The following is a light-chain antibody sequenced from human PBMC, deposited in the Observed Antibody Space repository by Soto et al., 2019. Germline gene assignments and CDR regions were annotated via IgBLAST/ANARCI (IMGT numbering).Light chain of an antibody. CDR2: DAS. CDR1: QSVSSY. Sequence: EVVLTESPATLSLYPGERATLSCRASQSVSSYLAWYQQKPGQAPRLLIYDASNRATGIPARFSGSGSGTDFTLTISSLEPEDFAVYYCQQRSNWPRTFGQGTKVDI. J-gene: IGKJ1*01. V-gene: IGKV3-11*01. CDR3: QQRSNWPRT.